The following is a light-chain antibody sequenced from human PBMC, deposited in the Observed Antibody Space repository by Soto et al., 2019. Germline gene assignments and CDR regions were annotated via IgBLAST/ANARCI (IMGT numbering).Light chain of an antibody. CDR1: TGAVTSGHY. CDR3: WLFSHGSVRV. J-gene: IGLJ2*01. CDR2: DTS. Sequence: QAVVTQEPSLTVSPGGTVTLTCASSTGAVTSGHYPYWFQQKPGQAPRTLIYDTSNKHSWTPARFSGSLLGGKAALTLSGAQPEDEADYYCWLFSHGSVRVFGGGTKLTVL. V-gene: IGLV7-46*01.